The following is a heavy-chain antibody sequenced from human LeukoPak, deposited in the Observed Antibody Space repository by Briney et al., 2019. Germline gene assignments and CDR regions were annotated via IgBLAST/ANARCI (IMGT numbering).Heavy chain of an antibody. V-gene: IGHV4-59*01. CDR3: TKGYYEPFDV. CDR1: SGFSTHYY. D-gene: IGHD3-16*01. CDR2: VSDTGRT. J-gene: IGHJ4*02. Sequence: SETLSLTCTVSSGFSTHYYWNWIRQPPGKALEWTGCVSDTGRTTYNPSLKSRLTISVDTSKRQFSLTLTSLTAADTAVYYCTKGYYEPFDVWGQGILVTVSS.